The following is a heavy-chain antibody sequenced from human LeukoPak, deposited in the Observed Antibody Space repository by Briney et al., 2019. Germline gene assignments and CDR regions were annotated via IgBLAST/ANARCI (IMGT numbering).Heavy chain of an antibody. CDR1: GYSFTSYW. D-gene: IGHD2-2*01. J-gene: IGHJ4*02. CDR2: IYPGDSDT. V-gene: IGHV5-51*01. Sequence: GESLKISCKGSGYSFTSYWIGWVRQMPGKGLEWMGIIYPGDSDTRYSPSFQGQVTISADKSISTAYLQWSSLKASVTAMYYCARRVGGSSPRGYFDSWGQGTLVTVSS. CDR3: ARRVGGSSPRGYFDS.